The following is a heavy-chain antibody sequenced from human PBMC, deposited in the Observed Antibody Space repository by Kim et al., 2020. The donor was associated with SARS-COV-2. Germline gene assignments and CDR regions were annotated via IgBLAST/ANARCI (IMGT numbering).Heavy chain of an antibody. CDR1: GFTFSSYG. D-gene: IGHD3-3*01. J-gene: IGHJ6*02. CDR3: ARDVLRFLEWLSYGMDV. V-gene: IGHV3-33*01. CDR2: IWYDGSNK. Sequence: GGSLRLSCAASGFTFSSYGMHWVRQAPGKGLEWVAVIWYDGSNKYYADSVKGRFTISRDNSKNTLYLQMNSLRAEDTAVYYCARDVLRFLEWLSYGMDVWGQGTTVTVSS.